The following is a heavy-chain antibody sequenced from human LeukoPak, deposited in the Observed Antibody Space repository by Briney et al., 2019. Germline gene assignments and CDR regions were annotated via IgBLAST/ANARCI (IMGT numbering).Heavy chain of an antibody. D-gene: IGHD6-19*01. CDR3: ARYGSGLLHWFDP. J-gene: IGHJ5*02. V-gene: IGHV5-51*01. Sequence: GESLKISCKGSGYSFTNYWIGWVRQMPGKGLEWMGIIYPGDSDTRYSPSFQGQVTISADKSISTAYLQWSSLKASDTAVYYCARYGSGLLHWFDPWGQGTLVTVSS. CDR1: GYSFTNYW. CDR2: IYPGDSDT.